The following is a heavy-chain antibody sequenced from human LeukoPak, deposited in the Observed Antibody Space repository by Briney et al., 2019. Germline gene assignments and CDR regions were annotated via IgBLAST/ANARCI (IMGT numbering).Heavy chain of an antibody. CDR2: ISGSGGNT. J-gene: IGHJ4*02. Sequence: PGGSLRLSCEASGFTFSSYAMTWVRQAPGKGLEWVSTISGSGGNTYSADSVKGRLTISRDNSKNTLYLQMNSLRAEDTAVYFCAEGRSGYSYGFDFWGRGTLVTVSS. V-gene: IGHV3-23*01. D-gene: IGHD5-18*01. CDR3: AEGRSGYSYGFDF. CDR1: GFTFSSYA.